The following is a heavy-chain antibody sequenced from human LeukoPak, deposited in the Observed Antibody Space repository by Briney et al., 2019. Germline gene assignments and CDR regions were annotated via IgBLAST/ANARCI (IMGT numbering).Heavy chain of an antibody. CDR3: AITSYYGDSDY. D-gene: IGHD4-17*01. CDR2: INPSGGST. Sequence: ASVKVSCKASGYTFSSYYMHWVRQAPGQGLEWMGIINPSGGSTSYAQKFQGRVTMTRDMSTSTVYMELSSLRSEDTAVYYCAITSYYGDSDYWGQGTLVTVSS. J-gene: IGHJ4*02. V-gene: IGHV1-46*01. CDR1: GYTFSSYY.